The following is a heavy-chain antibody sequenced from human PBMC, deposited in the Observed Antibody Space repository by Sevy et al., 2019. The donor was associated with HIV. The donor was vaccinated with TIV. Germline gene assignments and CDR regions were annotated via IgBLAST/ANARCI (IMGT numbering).Heavy chain of an antibody. CDR3: ARNNCSITNCYMGDVFDI. CDR2: VSGISNYI. J-gene: IGHJ3*02. CDR1: GFTFSSYS. Sequence: GGSLRLSCAASGFTFSSYSMNWVRRAPEKGLEWVSSVSGISNYIYYADSMKGRFTVSRDNARNSLYLQMNSLRAEDTAVYYCARNNCSITNCYMGDVFDIWGQGTMVTVSS. V-gene: IGHV3-21*01. D-gene: IGHD2-2*02.